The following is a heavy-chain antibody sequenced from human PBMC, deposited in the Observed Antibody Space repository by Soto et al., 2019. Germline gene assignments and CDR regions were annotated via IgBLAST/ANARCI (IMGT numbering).Heavy chain of an antibody. J-gene: IGHJ6*02. CDR1: GFSLNSYA. CDR3: ESDCSSHTCYRQGGMDV. D-gene: IGHD2-2*02. Sequence: GGSLRLSCAASGFSLNSYAMHWVRQAPGKGLEWVAVISYDGSNKFYGDSVKGRFTISRDNSKNTVYLQMDSLRTEETAVYYCESDCSSHTCYRQGGMDVWGQGTTVTGSS. CDR2: ISYDGSNK. V-gene: IGHV3-30-3*01.